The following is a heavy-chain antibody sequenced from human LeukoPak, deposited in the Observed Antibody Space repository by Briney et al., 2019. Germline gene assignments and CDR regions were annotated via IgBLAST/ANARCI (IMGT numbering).Heavy chain of an antibody. J-gene: IGHJ4*02. V-gene: IGHV3-7*01. CDR2: INQDGSDK. CDR1: GFTFRNDW. CDR3: ACEHS. Sequence: GGSLRLSCVASGFTFRNDWMTWVRQAPGRGLEWVASINQDGSDKYYVDFVKGRFDISRDNAKNSLYLQMNSLRADDMAVYFCACEHSWGQGTVVTVPS.